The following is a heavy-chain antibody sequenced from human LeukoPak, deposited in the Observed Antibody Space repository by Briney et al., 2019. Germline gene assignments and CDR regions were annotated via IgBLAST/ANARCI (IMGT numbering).Heavy chain of an antibody. V-gene: IGHV4-59*01. CDR3: ARPLGGDLDAFDI. CDR1: GGSISNYY. Sequence: SETPSLTCTVYGGSISNYYWSWIRQPPGKRLEWIGYMHYRGSTNYNPSLTSRVTISVDTSKNQLFLKLTSVTAADMAMYFCARPLGGDLDAFDIWGQGTMVTVSS. J-gene: IGHJ3*02. D-gene: IGHD3-16*01. CDR2: MHYRGST.